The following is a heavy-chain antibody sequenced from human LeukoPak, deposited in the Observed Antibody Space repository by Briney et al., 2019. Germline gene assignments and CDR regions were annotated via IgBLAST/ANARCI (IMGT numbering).Heavy chain of an antibody. CDR2: IYYSGSS. J-gene: IGHJ4*02. Sequence: SETLSLTCTVSGGSISSYYWSWIRQPPGKGLEWIGYIYYSGSSNYNPSLKSRVTISVDTSKNQFSLKLSSVTAADTAVYYCATLRDGYTLFDYWGQGTLVTVSS. D-gene: IGHD5-24*01. CDR1: GGSISSYY. V-gene: IGHV4-59*01. CDR3: ATLRDGYTLFDY.